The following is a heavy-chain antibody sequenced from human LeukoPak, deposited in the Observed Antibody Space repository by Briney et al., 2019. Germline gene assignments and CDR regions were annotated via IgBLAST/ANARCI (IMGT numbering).Heavy chain of an antibody. Sequence: GESLRLSCAASGFTFSSYWMSWVRQAPGKGLEWVANIKQDGSEKYYVDSVKGRFTISRDNAKNSLYLQMNSLRAEDTAVYYCAREDYYDSSGYYYFDYWGQGTLVTVSS. CDR2: IKQDGSEK. V-gene: IGHV3-7*01. CDR3: AREDYYDSSGYYYFDY. J-gene: IGHJ4*02. CDR1: GFTFSSYW. D-gene: IGHD3-22*01.